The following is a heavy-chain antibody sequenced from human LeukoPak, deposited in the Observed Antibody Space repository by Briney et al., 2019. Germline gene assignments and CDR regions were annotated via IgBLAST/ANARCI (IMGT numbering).Heavy chain of an antibody. J-gene: IGHJ6*02. Sequence: GGSLRLSCAASGFTFSSYAMSWVRQAPGKGLEWVSAISGSGGSTYYADSVKGRFTISRDNSKNTLYLQMNSLRAEDTAVYYCAEDKARLYYDILTGYYQFGWDVWGQGTTVTVSS. V-gene: IGHV3-23*01. D-gene: IGHD3-9*01. CDR1: GFTFSSYA. CDR3: AEDKARLYYDILTGYYQFGWDV. CDR2: ISGSGGST.